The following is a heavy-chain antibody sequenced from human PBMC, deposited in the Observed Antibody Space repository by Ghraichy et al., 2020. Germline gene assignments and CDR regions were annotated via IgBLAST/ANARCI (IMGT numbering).Heavy chain of an antibody. CDR2: IFPSGGT. V-gene: IGHV4-4*09. J-gene: IGHJ3*02. D-gene: IGHD1-26*01. CDR1: GGSTSNTY. Sequence: SQTLSLTCSVSGGSTSNTYWSWIRQPPGKGLEWIGFIFPSGGTNYNASLKSRVSISLDTSRSQVYLTLTSVTAADTGTYFCARFSGSYYTHSPRAFDIWGQGTSVTVSS. CDR3: ARFSGSYYTHSPRAFDI.